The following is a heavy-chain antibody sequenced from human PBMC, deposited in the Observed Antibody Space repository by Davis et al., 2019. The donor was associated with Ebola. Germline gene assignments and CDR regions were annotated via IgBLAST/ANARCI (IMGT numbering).Heavy chain of an antibody. Sequence: GESLKISCAASGFTFSTYWMHWVRQLPGKGLVWVSRINTDGGSTSYADSVEGRFTVSRDNAKNTLYVQMNSLRAEDTAVYYCTRSRYYMDVWGKGTTVTVS. CDR1: GFTFSTYW. CDR2: INTDGGST. J-gene: IGHJ6*03. CDR3: TRSRYYMDV. V-gene: IGHV3-74*01.